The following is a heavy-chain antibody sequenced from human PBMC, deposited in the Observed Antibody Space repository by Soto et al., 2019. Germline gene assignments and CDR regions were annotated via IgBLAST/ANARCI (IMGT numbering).Heavy chain of an antibody. CDR3: ARTAAGTFWFDP. CDR2: ISAYNGNT. J-gene: IGHJ5*02. V-gene: IGHV1-18*04. CDR1: GYTFTSYG. Sequence: VASVKVSCKASGYTFTSYGISWVRQAPGQGLEWMGWISAYNGNTNYAQKLQGRVTMTTDTSTSTAYMELRSLRSDDTAAYYCARTAAGTFWFDPWGQGTLVTVSS. D-gene: IGHD6-13*01.